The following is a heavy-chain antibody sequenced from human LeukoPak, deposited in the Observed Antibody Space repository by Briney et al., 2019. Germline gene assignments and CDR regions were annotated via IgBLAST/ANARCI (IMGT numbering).Heavy chain of an antibody. CDR2: IYYSGST. CDR1: GGSISSSSYY. CDR3: ARDLFGWFGERGYWFDP. D-gene: IGHD3-10*01. J-gene: IGHJ5*02. V-gene: IGHV4-39*07. Sequence: SETLSLTCTVSGGSISSSSYYWGWIRQPPGKGLEWIGSIYYSGSTYYNPSLKSRVTISVDTSKNQFSLKLSSVTAADAAVYYCARDLFGWFGERGYWFDPWGQGTLVTVSS.